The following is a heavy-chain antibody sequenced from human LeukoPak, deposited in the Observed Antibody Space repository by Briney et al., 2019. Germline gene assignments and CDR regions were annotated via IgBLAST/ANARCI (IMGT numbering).Heavy chain of an antibody. J-gene: IGHJ6*02. Sequence: SQTLSLTCTVSGGSISSGGYYWSWIRQPPGKGLEWIGEINHSGSTNYNPSLKSRVTISVDTSKNQFSLKLSSVTAADTAVYYCAREEYSSSSGRKLSKDYYYYYGMDVWGQGTTVTVSS. CDR3: AREEYSSSSGRKLSKDYYYYYGMDV. D-gene: IGHD6-6*01. V-gene: IGHV4-30-2*01. CDR2: INHSGST. CDR1: GGSISSGGYY.